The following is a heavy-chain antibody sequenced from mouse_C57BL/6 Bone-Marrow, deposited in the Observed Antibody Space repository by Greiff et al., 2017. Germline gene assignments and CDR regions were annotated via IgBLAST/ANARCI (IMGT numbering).Heavy chain of an antibody. V-gene: IGHV5-6*02. Sequence: EVMLVESGGDLVKPGGSLKLSCAASGFTFSSYGMSWVRQTPDKRLEWVATISSGGSYTYYPDSVKGRFNISRDNAKNTLYLQMSSLKSEDTAMYYCARGTYYSNYDAMDYWGQGTSVPVSS. CDR1: GFTFSSYG. D-gene: IGHD2-5*01. CDR3: ARGTYYSNYDAMDY. J-gene: IGHJ4*01. CDR2: ISSGGSYT.